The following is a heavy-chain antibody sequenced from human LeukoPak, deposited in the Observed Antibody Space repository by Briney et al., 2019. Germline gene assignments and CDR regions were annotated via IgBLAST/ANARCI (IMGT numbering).Heavy chain of an antibody. CDR1: GGSISSYY. V-gene: IGHV4-59*12. CDR3: ARDPSY. CDR2: IYYSGST. J-gene: IGHJ4*02. Sequence: SETLSLTCTVSGGSISSYYWSWIRQPPGKGLEWIANIYYSGSTYYNPSLKSRVTISMDTSKNQFSLKLNSVTAADTALYYCARDPSYWGQGTLVTVSS.